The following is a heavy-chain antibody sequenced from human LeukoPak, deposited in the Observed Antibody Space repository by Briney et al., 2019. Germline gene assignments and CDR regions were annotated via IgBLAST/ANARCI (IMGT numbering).Heavy chain of an antibody. CDR1: GFTFSSYG. V-gene: IGHV3-23*01. Sequence: GGSLRLSCAASGFTFSSYGMNWVRQAPGKGLEPVSAISGSSATTYYTDSVKGRFTISRDNSKNTLFLQMNSLRAEDTAVYYCAKASIYCSSSSCCNDYWGQGTLVTVSS. CDR3: AKASIYCSSSSCCNDY. D-gene: IGHD2-2*01. CDR2: ISGSSATT. J-gene: IGHJ4*02.